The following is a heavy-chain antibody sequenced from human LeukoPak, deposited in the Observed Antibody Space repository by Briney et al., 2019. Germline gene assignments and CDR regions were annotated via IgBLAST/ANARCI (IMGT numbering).Heavy chain of an antibody. Sequence: SETLSLTCTVSGGSISSGGYYWTWLRHPPGKGLEWIGYIYYSGSTYYNPSLKSRVIISVDTSKNQFSLKLSSVTAADTAVYYCARDPNDYGGFDYWGQGTLVTVSS. D-gene: IGHD4-23*01. J-gene: IGHJ4*02. CDR3: ARDPNDYGGFDY. V-gene: IGHV4-30-4*08. CDR2: IYYSGST. CDR1: GGSISSGGYY.